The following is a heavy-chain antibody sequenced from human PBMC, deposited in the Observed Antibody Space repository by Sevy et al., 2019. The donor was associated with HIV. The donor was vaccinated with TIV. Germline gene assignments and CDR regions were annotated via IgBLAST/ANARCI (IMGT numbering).Heavy chain of an antibody. CDR2: FYYSRTT. Sequence: SETLSRTCTVSGGSMSGYYLTWIRQPPGKGLEWIGYFYYSRTTNYNPSLKSRVTISVDRSKNQFSLKLNSVTAADTAVYYCATCSPDYYYGMDVWGQGTTVTVSS. D-gene: IGHD2-15*01. V-gene: IGHV4-59*01. CDR1: GGSMSGYY. J-gene: IGHJ6*02. CDR3: ATCSPDYYYGMDV.